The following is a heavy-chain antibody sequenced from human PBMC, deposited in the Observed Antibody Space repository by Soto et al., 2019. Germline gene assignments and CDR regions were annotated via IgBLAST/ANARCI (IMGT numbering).Heavy chain of an antibody. J-gene: IGHJ6*02. V-gene: IGHV1-69*13. CDR2: IIPIFGTA. Sequence: SVKVSCKASGGTFSSYAISWVRQAPGQGLEWVGGIIPIFGTANYAQKFQGRVTITADESTSTAYMELSSLRSEDTAVYYCARGESPITIFGVAPTNYYYYGMDVWGQGTTVTVSS. CDR3: ARGESPITIFGVAPTNYYYYGMDV. D-gene: IGHD3-3*01. CDR1: GGTFSSYA.